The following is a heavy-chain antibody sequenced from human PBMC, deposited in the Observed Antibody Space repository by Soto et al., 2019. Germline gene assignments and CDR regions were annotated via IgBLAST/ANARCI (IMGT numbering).Heavy chain of an antibody. V-gene: IGHV1-3*01. Sequence: ASVKVSCKASGYTFTSYAMHWVRQAPGQRLEWMGWINAGNGNTKYSQKFQGRVTITRDTSASTAYMELSSLRSEDTAVYYCARDSSSWYYYGMDVWGQGTTVTVSS. D-gene: IGHD6-13*01. CDR1: GYTFTSYA. CDR3: ARDSSSWYYYGMDV. J-gene: IGHJ6*02. CDR2: INAGNGNT.